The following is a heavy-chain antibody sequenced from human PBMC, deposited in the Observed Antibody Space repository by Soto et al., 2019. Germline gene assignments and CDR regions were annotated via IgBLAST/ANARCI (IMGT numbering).Heavy chain of an antibody. D-gene: IGHD2-2*01. CDR2: ISPNSGGT. V-gene: IGHV1-2*04. CDR3: APLAYCSTTSCYGGHAFAI. Sequence: GAAVKVSCKASGYNFSDFGITWVRQAPGQGLEWMGWISPNSGGTNYAQKFQGWVTMTRDTSISTAYMELSRLRSDDTAVYYRAPLAYCSTTSCYGGHAFAIWAQGTMVT. CDR1: GYNFSDFG. J-gene: IGHJ3*02.